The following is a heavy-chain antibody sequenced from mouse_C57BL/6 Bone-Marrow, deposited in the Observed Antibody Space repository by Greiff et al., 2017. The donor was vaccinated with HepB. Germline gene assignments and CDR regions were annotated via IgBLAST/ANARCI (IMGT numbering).Heavy chain of an antibody. V-gene: IGHV1-62-2*01. CDR1: GYTFTEYT. CDR2: FYPGSGSI. D-gene: IGHD2-4*01. Sequence: VQLVESGAELVKPGASVKLSCKASGYTFTEYTIHWVKQRSGQGLEWIGWFYPGSGSIKYNEKFKDKATLTADKSSSTVYMELSRLTSEDSAVYFCARHGPIYYDYDTAWFAYWGQGTLVTVSA. J-gene: IGHJ3*01. CDR3: ARHGPIYYDYDTAWFAY.